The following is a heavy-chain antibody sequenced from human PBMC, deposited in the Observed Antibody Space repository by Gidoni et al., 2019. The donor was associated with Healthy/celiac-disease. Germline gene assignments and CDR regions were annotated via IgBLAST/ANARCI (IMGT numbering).Heavy chain of an antibody. D-gene: IGHD6-6*01. CDR1: GYTCTGYY. CDR2: INPNSGGT. Sequence: QVQLVQSGAEAKKPGASVKVSCKASGYTCTGYYMHWVRQAPGQGLEWMGWINPNSGGTNYAQKFQGWVTMTRDTSISTAYMELSRLRSADTAVYYCASHSSSYYYYGMDVWGQGTTVTVSS. V-gene: IGHV1-2*04. CDR3: ASHSSSYYYYGMDV. J-gene: IGHJ6*02.